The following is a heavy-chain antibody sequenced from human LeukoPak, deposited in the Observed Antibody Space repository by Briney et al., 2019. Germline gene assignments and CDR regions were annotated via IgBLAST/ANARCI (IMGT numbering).Heavy chain of an antibody. CDR3: AKDREVPTGWFGY. Sequence: PGGSLRLSCAASGFTFSSYGMHWVRQAPGKGLEWVAFIRYDGSNKYYADSVKGRFTISRDNSKNTLYLQMNSLRAEDTAVYYCAKDREVPTGWFGYWGQGTLVTVSS. CDR1: GFTFSSYG. D-gene: IGHD4-17*01. V-gene: IGHV3-30*02. J-gene: IGHJ4*02. CDR2: IRYDGSNK.